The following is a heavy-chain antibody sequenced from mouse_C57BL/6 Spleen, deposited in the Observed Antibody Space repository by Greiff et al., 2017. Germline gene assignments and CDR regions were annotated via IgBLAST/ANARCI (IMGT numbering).Heavy chain of an antibody. J-gene: IGHJ4*01. CDR1: GYTFTGYW. Sequence: QVQLQQSGAELMKPGASVKLSCKATGYTFTGYWKAWVKQRPGHGLEWIGEILPGSGSTNYNEKFKGKATFTADTSSNTAYMQLSSLTTEDSAIYYCARSDYDKGLYYAMDYWGQGTSVTVSS. CDR3: ARSDYDKGLYYAMDY. V-gene: IGHV1-9*01. D-gene: IGHD2-4*01. CDR2: ILPGSGST.